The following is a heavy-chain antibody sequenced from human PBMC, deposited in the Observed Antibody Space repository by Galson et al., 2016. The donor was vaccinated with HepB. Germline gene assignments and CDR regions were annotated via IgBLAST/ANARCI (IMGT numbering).Heavy chain of an antibody. J-gene: IGHJ3*01. Sequence: QSGAEVKKPGESLKISCEGSGYSFSNYWIGWVRQMPGKGLEWMGIIFPDDSDTRYSPSFQGQVTISADKSISTAYVHWSNLKASDTAMDYCATVTKAGANAFDFWGQGTMVTVSS. CDR3: ATVTKAGANAFDF. D-gene: IGHD4-17*01. V-gene: IGHV5-51*01. CDR1: GYSFSNYW. CDR2: IFPDDSDT.